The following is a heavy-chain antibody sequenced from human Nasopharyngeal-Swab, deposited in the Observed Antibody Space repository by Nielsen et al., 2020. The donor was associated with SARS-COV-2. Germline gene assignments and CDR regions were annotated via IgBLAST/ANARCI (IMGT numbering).Heavy chain of an antibody. Sequence: WVGQAPGQGLEWMGWISAYNGNTNYAQKLQGRVTMTTDTSTSTAYMELRSLRPDDTAVYYCARDGYSSSSVYYYYYGMDVWGQGTTVTVSS. CDR3: ARDGYSSSSVYYYYYGMDV. D-gene: IGHD6-6*01. J-gene: IGHJ6*02. CDR2: ISAYNGNT. V-gene: IGHV1-18*01.